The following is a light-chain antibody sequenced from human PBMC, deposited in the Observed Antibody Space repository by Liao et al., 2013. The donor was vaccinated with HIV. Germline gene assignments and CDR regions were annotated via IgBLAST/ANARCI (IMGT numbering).Light chain of an antibody. CDR2: QDT. CDR1: KLGDKF. J-gene: IGLJ2*01. V-gene: IGLV3-1*01. CDR3: QASDSTTDVV. Sequence: SYEVTQPPSVSVSPGQTANITCSGDKLGDKFVSWYKQKAGQSPVLVIYQDTHRPSGIPERISGSNSASTATLTISGTQAMDEADYYCQASDSTTDVVFGGGTRLTVV.